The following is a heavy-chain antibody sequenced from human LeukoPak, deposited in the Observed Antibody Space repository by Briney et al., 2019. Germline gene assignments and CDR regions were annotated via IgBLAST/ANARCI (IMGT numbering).Heavy chain of an antibody. CDR2: INSDGSWT. CDR1: VNYW. D-gene: IGHD2/OR15-2a*01. Sequence: GECLRLSCAASVNYWMHWFRQAPGEGLLWVSHINSDGSWTSYADSVKGRLTISKDNAKNTVYLQMNNLRAEDTAVYYCVSFYETDWGRGTLVTVSS. V-gene: IGHV3-74*01. CDR3: VSFYETD. J-gene: IGHJ4*02.